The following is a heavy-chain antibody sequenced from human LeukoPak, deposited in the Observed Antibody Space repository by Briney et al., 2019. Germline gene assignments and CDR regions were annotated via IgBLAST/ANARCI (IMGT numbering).Heavy chain of an antibody. Sequence: SETLSLTCAVYGGSFSGYYWSWIRQPPGKGLEWIGEINHSGSTNYNPSLKSRVTISVDTSKNQFSLKLSSVTAADTAVYYCARHFSYSSGWYYYYYYMDVWGKGTTVTISS. CDR1: GGSFSGYY. CDR2: INHSGST. CDR3: ARHFSYSSGWYYYYYYMDV. V-gene: IGHV4-34*01. D-gene: IGHD6-19*01. J-gene: IGHJ6*03.